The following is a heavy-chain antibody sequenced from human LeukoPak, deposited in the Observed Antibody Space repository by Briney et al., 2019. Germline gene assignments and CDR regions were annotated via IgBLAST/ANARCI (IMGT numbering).Heavy chain of an antibody. CDR1: GGSFSGYY. V-gene: IGHV4-34*01. D-gene: IGHD2-21*01. CDR2: INHSGST. J-gene: IGHJ4*02. Sequence: SETLSLTCAVYGGSFSGYYWSWLRQPPGKGLEWIGEINHSGSTNYNPSLKSRVTISVDTSKNQCSLKLSSETAADTAVYYCARALPIVGVIATAYFDYWGQGTLVTVSS. CDR3: ARALPIVGVIATAYFDY.